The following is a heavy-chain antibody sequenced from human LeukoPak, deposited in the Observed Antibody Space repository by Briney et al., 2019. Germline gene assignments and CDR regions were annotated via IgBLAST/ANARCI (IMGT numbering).Heavy chain of an antibody. Sequence: PSETLSLTCSVSGGSFTSGAYYWSWDRQHPGKGLDWVGYIYQSGTTLYNPSLKSRVTMSVDTSNNQFSLRLHSVTAADTAVYYCARGKFGELYYFDYWGQGTLVTVSS. CDR3: ARGKFGELYYFDY. CDR2: IYQSGTT. D-gene: IGHD3-10*01. J-gene: IGHJ4*02. CDR1: GGSFTSGAYY. V-gene: IGHV4-31*03.